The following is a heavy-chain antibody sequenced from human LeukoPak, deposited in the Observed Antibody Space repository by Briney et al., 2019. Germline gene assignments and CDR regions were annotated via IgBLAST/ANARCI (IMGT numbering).Heavy chain of an antibody. D-gene: IGHD3-22*01. V-gene: IGHV3-30*03. CDR2: ISYDGSNK. Sequence: GRSLRLSCAASGFTFSSYGMHWVRQAPGKGLEWVAVISYDGSNKYYADSVKGRFTISRDNSKNTLYLQMNSLRAEDTAVYYCASLWGPMIVVVIPWGQGTLVTVSS. CDR1: GFTFSSYG. J-gene: IGHJ5*02. CDR3: ASLWGPMIVVVIP.